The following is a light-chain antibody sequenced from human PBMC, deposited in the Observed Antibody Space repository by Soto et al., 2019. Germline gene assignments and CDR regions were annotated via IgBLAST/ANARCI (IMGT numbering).Light chain of an antibody. CDR3: MQALQTPMYT. V-gene: IGKV2-28*01. CDR2: LGS. CDR1: QSLLHRNGYNY. J-gene: IGKJ2*01. Sequence: DIVMTQSPLSLPVTPGEPASISCRSSQSLLHRNGYNYLDWYLQKPGQSPRLLIYLGSNRASGVPDRFSGSGSGTDFTLKISRVEAEDVGVYYCMQALQTPMYTFGQGTKLEIK.